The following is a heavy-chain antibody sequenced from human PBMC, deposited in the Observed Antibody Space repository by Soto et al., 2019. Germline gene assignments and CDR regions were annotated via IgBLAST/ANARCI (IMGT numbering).Heavy chain of an antibody. V-gene: IGHV4-30-2*01. Sequence: TLSLTCAVSGGSISSGGYSWSWIRQPPGKGLECIGYISHSGSTYYNPSLKSRVTISVDRSKNQFSLKLTSVTAADTAVYYCARGGLLPDYWGQGTLVTVSS. CDR1: GGSISSGGYS. CDR2: ISHSGST. CDR3: ARGGLLPDY. J-gene: IGHJ4*02. D-gene: IGHD6-19*01.